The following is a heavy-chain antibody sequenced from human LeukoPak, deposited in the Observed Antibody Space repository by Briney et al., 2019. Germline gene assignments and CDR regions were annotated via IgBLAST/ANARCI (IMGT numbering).Heavy chain of an antibody. CDR1: GFTFSSYS. Sequence: AGGSLRLSCAASGFTFSSYSMNWVRQAPGKGLEWVSSINSDSNYIYYADSVKGRFTISRDNSKNTLYLQMNSLRAEDTAVYYCARDGYSSSWYQYYYYYYYMDVWGKGTTVTVSS. J-gene: IGHJ6*03. CDR2: INSDSNYI. D-gene: IGHD6-13*01. V-gene: IGHV3-21*01. CDR3: ARDGYSSSWYQYYYYYYYMDV.